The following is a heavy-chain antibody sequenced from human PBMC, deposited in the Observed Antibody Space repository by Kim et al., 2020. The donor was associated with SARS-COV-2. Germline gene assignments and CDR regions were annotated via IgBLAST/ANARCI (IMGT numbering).Heavy chain of an antibody. Sequence: SETLSLTCTVSGGSISNYYWSWIRQPPGKGLEWIGYIYYSGSTNYKPSLKSRVTISVDTSKNQFSLKLSSVTTADTAVYYCSRTGGDFWSGYYRGGNGF. CDR1: GGSISNYY. J-gene: IGHJ5*01. V-gene: IGHV4-59*01. CDR3: SRTGGDFWSGYYRGGNGF. D-gene: IGHD3-3*01. CDR2: IYYSGST.